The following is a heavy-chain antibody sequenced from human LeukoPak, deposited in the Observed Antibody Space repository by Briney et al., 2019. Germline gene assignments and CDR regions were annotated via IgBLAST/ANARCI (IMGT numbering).Heavy chain of an antibody. CDR3: AREYSSTSGRAFDI. V-gene: IGHV3-30-3*01. Sequence: GRSLRLSCAASGFTFSSYAMHWVRQAPGKGLEWVAVISYDGSNKYYADSVKGRFTISRDNSKNTLYLQMNSLRADDTAVYYCAREYSSTSGRAFDIWGQRTMVTVSS. CDR1: GFTFSSYA. D-gene: IGHD6-6*01. J-gene: IGHJ3*02. CDR2: ISYDGSNK.